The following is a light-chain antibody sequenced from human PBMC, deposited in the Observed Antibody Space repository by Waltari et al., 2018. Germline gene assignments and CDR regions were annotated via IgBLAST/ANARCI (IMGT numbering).Light chain of an antibody. V-gene: IGKV3-15*01. CDR3: QQYNQWPLT. J-gene: IGKJ4*01. CDR2: GAS. Sequence: EIVMTQSPATLSVSRGGSATVSCRASLSIDDRLAWYQQKPGPPPRLLIHGASTRDTGIPVRFSGSGSGTDFTLTITGLQSEDFAVYFCQQYNQWPLTFGRGTKVEIK. CDR1: LSIDDR.